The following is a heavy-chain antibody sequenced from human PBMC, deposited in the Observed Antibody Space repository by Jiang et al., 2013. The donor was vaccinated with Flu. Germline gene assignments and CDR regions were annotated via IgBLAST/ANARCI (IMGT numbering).Heavy chain of an antibody. Sequence: WLALIYWDDDKRYSPSLKSRLTITKDTSKNQVVLTMTNMDPVDTATYYCAHSFNLRSPFYGMDVWGQGTTVTVSS. D-gene: IGHD3-16*01. V-gene: IGHV2-5*02. CDR3: AHSFNLRSPFYGMDV. J-gene: IGHJ6*02. CDR2: IYWDDDK.